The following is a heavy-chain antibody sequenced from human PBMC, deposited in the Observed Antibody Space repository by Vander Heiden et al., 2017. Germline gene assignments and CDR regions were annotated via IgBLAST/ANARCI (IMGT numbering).Heavy chain of an antibody. CDR3: ARVVRSSSRFIHGGMDV. J-gene: IGHJ6*02. CDR1: GWSFRGYY. CDR2: INHSGST. Sequence: QVQLQQWGAGLLKPSETLSLTCAVYGWSFRGYYWSWIRQRPGKGLEWIREINHSGSTNYNPSLKSRVTISVDTSKNQFSLKLSSVTAADTAVYYCARVVRSSSRFIHGGMDVWGQGTTVTVSS. D-gene: IGHD6-6*01. V-gene: IGHV4-34*01.